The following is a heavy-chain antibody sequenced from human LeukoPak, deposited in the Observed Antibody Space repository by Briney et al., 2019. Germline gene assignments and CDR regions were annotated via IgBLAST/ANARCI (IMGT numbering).Heavy chain of an antibody. J-gene: IGHJ3*02. CDR3: ARDLKWDTYAFDI. V-gene: IGHV1-69*13. Sequence: ASVKVSCKASGGTFSSYAISWVRQAPGQGLEWMGGIIPIFGTANYAQKFQGRVTITADESTSTAYMELSSLRSEDTAVYYCARDLKWDTYAFDIWGQGTMVTVSS. CDR2: IIPIFGTA. CDR1: GGTFSSYA. D-gene: IGHD5-18*01.